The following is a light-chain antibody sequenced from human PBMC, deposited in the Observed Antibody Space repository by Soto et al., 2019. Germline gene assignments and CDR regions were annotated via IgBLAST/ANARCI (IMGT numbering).Light chain of an antibody. CDR1: SSNIGANP. J-gene: IGLJ2*01. Sequence: QSVLTQPPSASGTPGQRVTISCSGRSSNIGANPVNWYQQLPGMAPTVLIYSNDQRPSGVPDRFSGPKSGTSASLAISGLQSEDEADYYCATWDDSVYGPVFGGGTKLTVL. V-gene: IGLV1-44*01. CDR2: SND. CDR3: ATWDDSVYGPV.